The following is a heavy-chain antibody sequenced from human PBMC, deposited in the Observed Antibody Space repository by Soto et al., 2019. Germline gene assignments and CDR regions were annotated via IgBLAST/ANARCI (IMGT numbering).Heavy chain of an antibody. D-gene: IGHD3-10*01. CDR3: AVPPLARSDAHHDAFDI. CDR1: GYSFTSYW. V-gene: IGHV5-51*03. J-gene: IGHJ3*02. Sequence: EVQLVQSGAEVKKPGESLQISCKGSGYSFTSYWIGWVRQMPGKGLEWMGIIYPGDSDTRYSPSFQGQVTISADKSISTAYLQWSSLKASDTAMYYCAVPPLARSDAHHDAFDIWGQGTMVTVSS. CDR2: IYPGDSDT.